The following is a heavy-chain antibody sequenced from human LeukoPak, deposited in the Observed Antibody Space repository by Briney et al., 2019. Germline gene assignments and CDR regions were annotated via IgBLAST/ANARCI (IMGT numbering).Heavy chain of an antibody. V-gene: IGHV1-18*01. Sequence: ASVKVSCKASGYTFTSYGISWVRQAPGQGLEWMGWISAYNGNTNYAQKFQGRVTMTRDTSISTAYMELSRLRSDDTAVYYCAREREGLNAFDPWGQGTLVTVSS. CDR1: GYTFTSYG. D-gene: IGHD1-1*01. CDR2: ISAYNGNT. J-gene: IGHJ5*02. CDR3: AREREGLNAFDP.